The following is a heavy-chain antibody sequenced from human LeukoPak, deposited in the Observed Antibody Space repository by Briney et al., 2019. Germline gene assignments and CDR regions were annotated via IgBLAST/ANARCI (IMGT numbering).Heavy chain of an antibody. V-gene: IGHV3-21*01. CDR1: GFTFSTYT. Sequence: GGSLRLSCAASGFTFSTYTMNWVRQAPGKGLEWVSFISGSSSYIYYTDSLKGRFTISRDNAKNSLSLLMNSLRAEDTAVYYCARDGGSGILDWGQGTLVTVSS. CDR2: ISGSSSYI. CDR3: ARDGGSGILD. J-gene: IGHJ4*02. D-gene: IGHD3-10*01.